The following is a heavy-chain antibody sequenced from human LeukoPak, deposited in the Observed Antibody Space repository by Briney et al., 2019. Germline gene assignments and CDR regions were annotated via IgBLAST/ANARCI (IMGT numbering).Heavy chain of an antibody. CDR3: ARDNPGDDYGDYELFDY. CDR2: ISSSSSYI. Sequence: PGGSLRLSCAASGFTFSSYSMNWVRQAPGKGLEGVSSISSSSSYIYYADSVKGQFTISRDNAKNSLYLQMNSLRAEDTAVYYCARDNPGDDYGDYELFDYWGQGTLVTVSS. V-gene: IGHV3-21*01. J-gene: IGHJ4*02. CDR1: GFTFSSYS. D-gene: IGHD4-17*01.